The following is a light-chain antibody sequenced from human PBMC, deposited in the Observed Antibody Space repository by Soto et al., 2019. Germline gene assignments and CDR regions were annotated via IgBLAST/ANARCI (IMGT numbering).Light chain of an antibody. V-gene: IGLV1-47*02. CDR2: SNN. CDR1: RPNIGSNY. CDR3: AAWDDSLNAYV. Sequence: QPVLTQLPSTSGTPGQRVSISCSGSRPNIGSNYVHWYQQLPGTAPKLLIYSNNQRPSGVPDRFSGSKSGTSASLAISGLRSDDEADYFCAAWDDSLNAYVFGTGTKVTVL. J-gene: IGLJ1*01.